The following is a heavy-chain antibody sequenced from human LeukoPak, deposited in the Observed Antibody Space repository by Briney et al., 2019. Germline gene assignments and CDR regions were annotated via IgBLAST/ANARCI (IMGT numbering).Heavy chain of an antibody. J-gene: IGHJ4*02. V-gene: IGHV1-3*01. CDR1: GYTFTSYA. CDR3: ARGRYSSGCFGY. Sequence: ASVKVSCKASGYTFTSYAMHWVRQAPGQRLEWMGWINAGNGNTKYSQKFQGRVTITRDTSASTAYMELISLRSEDTAVYYCARGRYSSGCFGYWGQGTLVTVSS. D-gene: IGHD6-19*01. CDR2: INAGNGNT.